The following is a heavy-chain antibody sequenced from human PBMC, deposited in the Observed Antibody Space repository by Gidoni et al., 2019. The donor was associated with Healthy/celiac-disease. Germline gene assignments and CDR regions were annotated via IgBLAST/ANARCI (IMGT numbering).Heavy chain of an antibody. CDR3: ARGYDYYYGMDV. CDR2: ISSSSSYI. CDR1: GFTVSCYS. Sequence: EVQLVESGGGLVKPGGSLRLACAASGFTVSCYSMNWVRPAPGKGLEWVSSISSSSSYIYYADSVKGRFTISRDNAKNSLYLQMNSLRAEDTAVYYCARGYDYYYGMDVWGQGTTVTVSS. V-gene: IGHV3-21*01. J-gene: IGHJ6*02.